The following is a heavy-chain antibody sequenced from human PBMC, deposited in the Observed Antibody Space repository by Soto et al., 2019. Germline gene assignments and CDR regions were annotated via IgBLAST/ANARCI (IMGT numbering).Heavy chain of an antibody. CDR2: ISGSGDST. D-gene: IGHD5-18*01. CDR1: GFTFSSYA. J-gene: IGHJ4*02. CDR3: AKGIYSYGYNSFDY. V-gene: IGHV3-23*01. Sequence: GGSLRLSCAASGFTFSSYAMSWVRQAPGKGLEWVSAISGSGDSTYDASSVKGRSTISRDNSKNTLYLQMNSLRAEDTAVYYCAKGIYSYGYNSFDYWSQGTLVTVSS.